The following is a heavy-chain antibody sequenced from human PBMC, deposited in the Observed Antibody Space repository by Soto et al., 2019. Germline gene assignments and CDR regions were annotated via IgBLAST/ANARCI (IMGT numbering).Heavy chain of an antibody. Sequence: SGPTLVNPTQTLTLTCTFSGFSLSTSGMRVSWIRQPPGKALEWLARIDWDDDKFYSTSLKTRLTISKDTSKNQVVLTMTNMDPVDTATYYCARIQADYYGSGSYCFDSWGQETLVTVSS. V-gene: IGHV2-70*04. D-gene: IGHD3-10*01. CDR2: IDWDDDK. CDR1: GFSLSTSGMR. J-gene: IGHJ5*01. CDR3: ARIQADYYGSGSYCFDS.